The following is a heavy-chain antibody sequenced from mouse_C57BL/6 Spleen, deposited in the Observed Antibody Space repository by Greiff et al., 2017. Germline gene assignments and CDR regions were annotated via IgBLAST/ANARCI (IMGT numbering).Heavy chain of an antibody. D-gene: IGHD4-1*02. Sequence: QVQLQQSGPELVKPGASVKISCKASGYAFSSSWMNWVKQRPGKGLEWIGRIYPGDGVTNYNGKFKGKATLTADKSSSTAYMQLSSLTSEDSAVYFCAREGATGTLYYAKDYWGQGTSVTVSS. CDR1: GYAFSSSW. J-gene: IGHJ4*01. CDR3: AREGATGTLYYAKDY. V-gene: IGHV1-82*01. CDR2: IYPGDGVT.